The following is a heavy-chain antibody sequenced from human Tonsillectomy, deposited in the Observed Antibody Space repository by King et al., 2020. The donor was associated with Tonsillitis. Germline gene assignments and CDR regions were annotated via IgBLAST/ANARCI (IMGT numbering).Heavy chain of an antibody. Sequence: VQLVESGGGVVQPGRSLRLSCEASGFTFSSYEMHWVRQAPGKGLEWVADISYDGSNKDYADPVKGRFTISRDNSKNTLYLQMNSLRAEDTAVYYCATLGHGSGSYGLDYWGQGTLVTVSS. V-gene: IGHV3-30*03. J-gene: IGHJ4*02. D-gene: IGHD3-10*01. CDR2: ISYDGSNK. CDR1: GFTFSSYE. CDR3: ATLGHGSGSYGLDY.